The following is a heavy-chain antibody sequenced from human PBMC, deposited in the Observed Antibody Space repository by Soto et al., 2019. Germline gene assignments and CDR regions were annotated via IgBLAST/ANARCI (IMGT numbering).Heavy chain of an antibody. V-gene: IGHV5-51*01. CDR2: IYPGDSDT. D-gene: IGHD1-1*01. J-gene: IGHJ4*02. CDR3: ARHSNWNDEYFDY. Sequence: GESLKISCKGSGYSFTSYWIGWVRQMPGKGLEWMGIIYPGDSDTRYSPSSQGQVTISAAKSISTAYLQWSSLKASDTAMYYCARHSNWNDEYFDYWGQGTLVTVSS. CDR1: GYSFTSYW.